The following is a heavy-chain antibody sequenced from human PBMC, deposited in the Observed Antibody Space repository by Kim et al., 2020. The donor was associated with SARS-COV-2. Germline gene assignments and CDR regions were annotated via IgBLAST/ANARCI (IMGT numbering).Heavy chain of an antibody. V-gene: IGHV3-30*18. CDR2: VYRDGSNT. CDR3: AKEKSAGLGLFDH. J-gene: IGHJ4*02. Sequence: GGSLRLSCAASGFDFSSYTIHWVRQAPGKGLEWVAVVYRDGSNTFYRDSVKGRFTISRDNSKSTLFLQMNSLRPEDTAVYYCAKEKSAGLGLFDHWGQGTLVTVSS. CDR1: GFDFSSYT. D-gene: IGHD3-16*01.